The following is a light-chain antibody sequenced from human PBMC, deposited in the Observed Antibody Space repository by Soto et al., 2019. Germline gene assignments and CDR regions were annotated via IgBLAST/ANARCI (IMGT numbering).Light chain of an antibody. CDR2: EVS. Sequence: QSALTQPASVSGSPGQSITISCTGTSSDVGGYNYVSWYQQHPGKAPKLIIYEVSDRPSGVSSRFSGSKSGNTASLTISGLQAEDEADYYCTSYTGSSTLGVFGGGTKVTVL. CDR3: TSYTGSSTLGV. J-gene: IGLJ3*02. CDR1: SSDVGGYNY. V-gene: IGLV2-14*01.